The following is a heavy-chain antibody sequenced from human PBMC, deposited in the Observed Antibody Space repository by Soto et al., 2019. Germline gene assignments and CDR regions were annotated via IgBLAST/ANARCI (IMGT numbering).Heavy chain of an antibody. V-gene: IGHV3-23*01. CDR3: AKKVTIYAVDPADY. D-gene: IGHD3-3*01. Sequence: GSLRLSCAASGFTFSNYGMSWVRQAPGKGLEWVSVMSGSGDDAYYADSVKGRFTISRDNSKNMLYLQMNSLRAEDTAVYFCAKKVTIYAVDPADYWGQGTQVTVSS. J-gene: IGHJ4*02. CDR2: MSGSGDDA. CDR1: GFTFSNYG.